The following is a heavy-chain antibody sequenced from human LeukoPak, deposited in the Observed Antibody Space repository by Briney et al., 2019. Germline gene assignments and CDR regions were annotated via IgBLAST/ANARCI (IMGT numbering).Heavy chain of an antibody. V-gene: IGHV3-23*01. CDR2: ISGSGGST. J-gene: IGHJ4*02. Sequence: GGSLRLSCAASGFTFSSYALSWVRQAPGKGLEWVSAISGSGGSTYYADSVKGRFTISRDNSKNTLYLQMNSLRPEDTALYYCAREYGNGYSFDFWGQGTLVTVSS. CDR1: GFTFSSYA. D-gene: IGHD3-22*01. CDR3: AREYGNGYSFDF.